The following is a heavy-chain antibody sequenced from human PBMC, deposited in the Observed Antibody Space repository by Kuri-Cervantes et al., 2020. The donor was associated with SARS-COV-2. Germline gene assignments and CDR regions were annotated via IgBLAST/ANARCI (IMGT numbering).Heavy chain of an antibody. CDR3: ARGISCGGDCYPFDY. CDR1: GYTFTSYG. J-gene: IGHJ4*02. Sequence: ASVKVSCKASGYTFTSYGISWVRQAPGQGLERMGWISAYNGSTNYAQKLQGRVTMTTDTSTSTAYMELRSLRSDDTAVYYCARGISCGGDCYPFDYWGQGTLVTVSS. CDR2: ISAYNGST. D-gene: IGHD2-21*01. V-gene: IGHV1-18*01.